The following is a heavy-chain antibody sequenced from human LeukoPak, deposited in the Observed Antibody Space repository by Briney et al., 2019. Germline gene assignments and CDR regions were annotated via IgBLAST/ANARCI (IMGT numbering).Heavy chain of an antibody. Sequence: GGSLRLSCAASGFTFSSFGMSWVRQAPGKGLEWVSAISSTGGTAYHADSVKGRFTISRDNAKNSLYLQMNSLRAEDTAVYYCAELGITMIGGVWGKGTTVTISS. CDR1: GFTFSSFG. J-gene: IGHJ6*04. CDR2: ISSTGGTA. CDR3: AELGITMIGGV. V-gene: IGHV3-23*01. D-gene: IGHD3-10*02.